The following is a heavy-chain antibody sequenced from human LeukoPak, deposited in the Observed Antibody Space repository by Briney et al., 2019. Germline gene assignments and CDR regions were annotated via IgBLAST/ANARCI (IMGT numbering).Heavy chain of an antibody. V-gene: IGHV3-74*03. CDR1: GFTFSGYL. Sequence: PGGSLRLSCAASGFTFSGYLMSWVRQAPGKGLAWVARINPDGSIRTYANSVQGRVTISRDTAKDTLFLQMNSLRAEDTAVYYCAREARVGGALQYWGQGTPVTVSS. J-gene: IGHJ4*02. CDR2: INPDGSIR. CDR3: AREARVGGALQY. D-gene: IGHD1-26*01.